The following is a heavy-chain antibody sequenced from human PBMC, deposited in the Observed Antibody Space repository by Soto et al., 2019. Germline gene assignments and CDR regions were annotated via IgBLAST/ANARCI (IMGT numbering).Heavy chain of an antibody. J-gene: IGHJ6*02. V-gene: IGHV3-15*01. CDR2: IKSKTDGGTT. Sequence: GGSLRLSCAASGFTFSDAWMSWVRQAPGTGLEWVGRIKSKTDGGTTDYAAPVKGRFTISRDDSKNTLYLQMNSLKTEDTAVYYCTTVELVVPAAYYYGMDVWGQGTTVTVSS. D-gene: IGHD2-2*01. CDR1: GFTFSDAW. CDR3: TTVELVVPAAYYYGMDV.